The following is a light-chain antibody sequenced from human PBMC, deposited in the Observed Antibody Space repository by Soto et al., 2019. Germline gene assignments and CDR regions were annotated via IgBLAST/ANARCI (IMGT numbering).Light chain of an antibody. CDR1: QSVGNN. Sequence: EIVMTQSPGTLSVSPGETATLSCRASQSVGNNLAWYQQKPGQAPRLLIYDASTRATGIPARFSGSGSGAEFTLTISSLQSEDFALYYCQQYNDWRPLTFGQGTRLEIK. CDR2: DAS. J-gene: IGKJ5*01. V-gene: IGKV3-15*01. CDR3: QQYNDWRPLT.